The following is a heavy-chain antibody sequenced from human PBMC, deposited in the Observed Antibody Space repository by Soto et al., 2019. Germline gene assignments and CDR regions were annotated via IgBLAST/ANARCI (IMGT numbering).Heavy chain of an antibody. D-gene: IGHD2-21*02. Sequence: PGGSLRLCCAACGFTFSYYWMHWVRQAPGQGLVWVSRIHSDGSSTTYADSVKGRLTISRDNAKNTLYLQMNSLRAEDTAVYYCARGDRGAFDLWGQGTMVTVSS. V-gene: IGHV3-74*01. CDR3: ARGDRGAFDL. CDR1: GFTFSYYW. CDR2: IHSDGSST. J-gene: IGHJ3*01.